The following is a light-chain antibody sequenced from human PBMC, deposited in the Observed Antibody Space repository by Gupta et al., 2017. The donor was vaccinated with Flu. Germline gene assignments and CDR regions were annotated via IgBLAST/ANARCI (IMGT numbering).Light chain of an antibody. Sequence: EIVLTQSPGTLSLSPGERATLSCRASQSVRSSYLAWYQQKPGQAPRLLIYGASSRATGIPDRFSGSGSGTDFTLTISRLEPEDFAVYYCLQDGSSPRTFGQGTKVEIK. CDR3: LQDGSSPRT. J-gene: IGKJ1*01. CDR1: QSVRSSY. V-gene: IGKV3-20*01. CDR2: GAS.